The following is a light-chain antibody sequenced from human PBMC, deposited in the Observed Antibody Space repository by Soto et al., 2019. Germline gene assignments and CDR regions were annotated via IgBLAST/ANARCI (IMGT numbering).Light chain of an antibody. CDR3: AAWDDSLSGYV. CDR1: RSNIGGNY. Sequence: QSVLPQPPSASGTPGQRVTISCFGGRSNIGGNYVYWYQQLPGTAPKLLIHRNNQRPSGVPDRLSGSKSGTSASLVISGLRSEDEADYYCAAWDDSLSGYVFGTGTKLTVL. V-gene: IGLV1-47*01. CDR2: RNN. J-gene: IGLJ1*01.